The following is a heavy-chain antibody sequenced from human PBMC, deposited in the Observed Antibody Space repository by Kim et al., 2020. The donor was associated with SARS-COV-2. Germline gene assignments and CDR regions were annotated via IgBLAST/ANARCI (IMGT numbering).Heavy chain of an antibody. Sequence: KNYADAGKGRFTISRDNSKNTLYLQMNSLRAEDTAVYYCAKGTIAAPFGYWGQGTLVTVSS. D-gene: IGHD6-25*01. V-gene: IGHV3-30*02. CDR3: AKGTIAAPFGY. J-gene: IGHJ4*02. CDR2: K.